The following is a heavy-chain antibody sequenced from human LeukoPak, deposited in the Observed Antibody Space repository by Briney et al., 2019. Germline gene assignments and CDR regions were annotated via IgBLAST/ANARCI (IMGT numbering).Heavy chain of an antibody. Sequence: GGSLRLSCAASGFTFSSYEMNWVRQAPGKGLEWVSYISSSGSTIYYADSVKGRSTISRDNAKNSVFLQMNSLRAEDTAVYFCARVRSYFFDSWGQGTLVTVSS. CDR2: ISSSGSTI. V-gene: IGHV3-48*03. CDR1: GFTFSSYE. J-gene: IGHJ4*02. CDR3: ARVRSYFFDS.